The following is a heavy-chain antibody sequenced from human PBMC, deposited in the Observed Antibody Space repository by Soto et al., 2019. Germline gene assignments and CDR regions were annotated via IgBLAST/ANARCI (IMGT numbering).Heavy chain of an antibody. V-gene: IGHV4-30-4*01. CDR2: IYYSGST. Sequence: SETLSLTCTVSGGSISSGDYYWSWIRQPPGKGLEWIGYIYYSGSTYYNPSLKSRVTISVDTSKNQFSLKLSSVTAADTAVYYCASPRAGDYPPGYDYWGQGTLVTVSS. J-gene: IGHJ4*02. CDR3: ASPRAGDYPPGYDY. D-gene: IGHD4-17*01. CDR1: GGSISSGDYY.